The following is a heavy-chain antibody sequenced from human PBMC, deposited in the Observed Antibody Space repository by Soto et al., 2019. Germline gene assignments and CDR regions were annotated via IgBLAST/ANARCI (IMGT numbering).Heavy chain of an antibody. CDR3: ARVPAASYYYYYYGMDV. V-gene: IGHV1-3*01. Sequence: GASVKVSCKASGYTFTSYAMHWVRQAPGQRLEWMGWINAGNGNTKYSQKFQGRVTITRDTSASTAYMELSSLRSEDTAVYYCARVPAASYYYYYYGMDVWGQGTTVTVSS. CDR1: GYTFTSYA. CDR2: INAGNGNT. D-gene: IGHD2-2*01. J-gene: IGHJ6*02.